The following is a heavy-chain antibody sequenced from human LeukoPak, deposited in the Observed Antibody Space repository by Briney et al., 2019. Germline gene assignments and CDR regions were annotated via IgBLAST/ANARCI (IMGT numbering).Heavy chain of an antibody. D-gene: IGHD3-16*01. CDR3: AKEGDEFRGYLDV. V-gene: IGHV3-30*02. CDR1: GFTFSRLG. Sequence: GGSLRLXCAASGFTFSRLGMQWVRRAPGKGLEWVAVIQNDGTKVQYADSVKGRFTISKDNSQNNLYLQMNNLRDEDTAVYYCAKEGDEFRGYLDVWGKGTTVTVSS. J-gene: IGHJ6*03. CDR2: IQNDGTKV.